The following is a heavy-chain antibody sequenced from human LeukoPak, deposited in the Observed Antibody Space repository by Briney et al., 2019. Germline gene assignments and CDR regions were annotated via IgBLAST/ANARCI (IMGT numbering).Heavy chain of an antibody. J-gene: IGHJ4*02. D-gene: IGHD6-13*01. CDR1: SGSISSSTYH. V-gene: IGHV4-39*01. CDR2: ILYTGTT. CDR3: AAGYSSSWYVRYFDY. Sequence: TSSETLSLTCTVSSGSISSSTYHWGWLRQPPGKGLEWIGSILYTGTTYYNPSLRSRVTISVNTSKNQFSLRLSSVTAADTAVYYCAAGYSSSWYVRYFDYWGQGTLVTVSS.